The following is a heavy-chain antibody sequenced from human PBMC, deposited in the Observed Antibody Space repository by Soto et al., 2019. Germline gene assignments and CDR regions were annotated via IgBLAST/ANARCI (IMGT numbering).Heavy chain of an antibody. D-gene: IGHD2-2*01. V-gene: IGHV3-21*01. Sequence: GGSLRLSCAASGFTFSSHAMGWLRQAPGTGPEWVAFVDGSGGDTSYADSVKGRFTISRDNAKNSLYLQMNSLRAEDTAVYYCARDHDNEGIVVVPAAIRNDYWGQGTLVTVSS. CDR1: GFTFSSHA. CDR3: ARDHDNEGIVVVPAAIRNDY. CDR2: VDGSGGDT. J-gene: IGHJ4*02.